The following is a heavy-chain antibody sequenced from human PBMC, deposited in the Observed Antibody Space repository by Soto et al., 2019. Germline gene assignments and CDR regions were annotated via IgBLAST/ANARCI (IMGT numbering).Heavy chain of an antibody. D-gene: IGHD3-22*01. V-gene: IGHV1-46*01. CDR1: GFSFTSYY. Sequence: QMQLVQSGDEVKKPGASVRVSCKALGFSFTSYYVHWVRQAPGQGLEWMGTINPSVGSTYYAQKFQGRVTLTGDTSTSTVYMELSSMTSDDTAVYYCAREVASGYYDTSGNNALDFWGQGTMVTVSS. CDR3: AREVASGYYDTSGNNALDF. CDR2: INPSVGST. J-gene: IGHJ3*01.